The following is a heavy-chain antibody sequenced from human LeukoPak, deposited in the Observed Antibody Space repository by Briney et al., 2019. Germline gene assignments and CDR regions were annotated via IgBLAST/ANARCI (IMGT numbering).Heavy chain of an antibody. D-gene: IGHD2-15*01. Sequence: SCKASGGTFSSYAISLVRQAPGEGLEWVSSSSTSSTYMYYADSVKGRFTISRDNAKSSLYLQMNSLRAEDTAVYYCARDHLDGSGYLDYWGQGTLVTVSS. J-gene: IGHJ4*02. CDR3: ARDHLDGSGYLDY. V-gene: IGHV3-21*01. CDR1: GGTFSSYA. CDR2: SSTSSTYM.